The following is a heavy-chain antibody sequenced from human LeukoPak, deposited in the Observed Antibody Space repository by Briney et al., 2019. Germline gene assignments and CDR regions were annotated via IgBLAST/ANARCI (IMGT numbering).Heavy chain of an antibody. Sequence: ASVKVSCKASGYTFTGYYMHWVRQAPGQGLEWMGWINPNSGVTNYAQKFQGRVTMTRDTSISTAYMELSRLRSDDTAVYYCARVIVGELSSGYYYYFDYWGQGTLVTVSS. V-gene: IGHV1-2*02. CDR2: INPNSGVT. D-gene: IGHD3-22*01. CDR1: GYTFTGYY. J-gene: IGHJ4*02. CDR3: ARVIVGELSSGYYYYFDY.